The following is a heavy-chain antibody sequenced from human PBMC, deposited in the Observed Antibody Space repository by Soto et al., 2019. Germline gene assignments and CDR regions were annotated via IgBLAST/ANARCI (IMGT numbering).Heavy chain of an antibody. CDR2: INPDSGGT. Sequence: GASVKVSCKASGYTFTGYYMHWVRQAPGQGLEWMGWINPDSGGTNYAQKFQGWVTMTRDTSISTAYMELSRLRSDDTAVYYCARDIRYNWNDPPGYYYGMDVWGQGTTVTVSS. V-gene: IGHV1-2*04. CDR1: GYTFTGYY. J-gene: IGHJ6*02. D-gene: IGHD1-1*01. CDR3: ARDIRYNWNDPPGYYYGMDV.